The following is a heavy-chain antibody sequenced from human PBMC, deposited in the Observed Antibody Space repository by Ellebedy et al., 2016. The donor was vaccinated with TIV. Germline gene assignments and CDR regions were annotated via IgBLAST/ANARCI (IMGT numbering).Heavy chain of an antibody. V-gene: IGHV4-59*12. CDR1: GASTDSSY. J-gene: IGHJ4*02. D-gene: IGHD2-2*02. CDR2: LDYSGIP. CDR3: ARYCSSTPCYNYFDY. Sequence: SETLSLTCTVPGASTDSSYWSWIRQSPGKGLEWIGYLDYSGIPSYSPSLKSRVTISVDTSKNQLSLKLSSVTAADTAGYYCARYCSSTPCYNYFDYWGQGTLVTVSS.